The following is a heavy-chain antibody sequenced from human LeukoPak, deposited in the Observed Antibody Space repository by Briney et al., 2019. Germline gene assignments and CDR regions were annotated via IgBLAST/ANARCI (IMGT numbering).Heavy chain of an antibody. CDR3: ARSPDYGGNPDYYYYYYMDG. J-gene: IGHJ6*03. Sequence: PGGSLRLSCAASGFTVSSNYMSWVRQAPGKGLEWVSVIYSGGSTYYADSVKGRFTISRDNSKNTLYLQMNSLRAEDTAVYYCARSPDYGGNPDYYYYYYMDGWGKGTTVSGSS. V-gene: IGHV3-53*01. CDR2: IYSGGST. CDR1: GFTVSSNY. D-gene: IGHD4-23*01.